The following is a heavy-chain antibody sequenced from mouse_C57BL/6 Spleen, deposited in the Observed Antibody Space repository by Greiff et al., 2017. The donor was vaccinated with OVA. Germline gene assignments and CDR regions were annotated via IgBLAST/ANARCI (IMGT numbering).Heavy chain of an antibody. CDR3: ASQLGLGDY. D-gene: IGHD4-1*02. Sequence: EVHLQQSGPELVKPGASVKMSCKASGYTFTDYNMHWVKQSHGKSLEWIGYINPNNGGTSYNQKFKGKATLTVNKSSSTAYMELRSLTSEDSAVYYCASQLGLGDYWGQGTTLTVSS. V-gene: IGHV1-22*01. J-gene: IGHJ2*01. CDR2: INPNNGGT. CDR1: GYTFTDYN.